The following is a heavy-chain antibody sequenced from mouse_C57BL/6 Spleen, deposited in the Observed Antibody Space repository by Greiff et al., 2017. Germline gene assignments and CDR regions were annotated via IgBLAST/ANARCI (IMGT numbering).Heavy chain of an antibody. CDR2: IDPSDSYT. J-gene: IGHJ3*01. V-gene: IGHV1-50*01. D-gene: IGHD3-2*02. Sequence: QVQLQQPGAELVKPGASVKLSCKASGYTFTSYWMQWVKQRPGQGLEWIGEIDPSDSYTNYNQKFKGKATLTVDTSSSTAYMQLSSLTSEDSAVYYCARRGSSGYGFADWGQGTLVTVSA. CDR3: ARRGSSGYGFAD. CDR1: GYTFTSYW.